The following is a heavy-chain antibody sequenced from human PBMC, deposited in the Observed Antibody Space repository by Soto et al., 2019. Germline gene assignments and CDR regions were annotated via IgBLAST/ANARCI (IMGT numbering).Heavy chain of an antibody. CDR1: GFTFDDYA. CDR3: AKDIISGSGWYSGWFDP. CDR2: ISWNSGSI. V-gene: IGHV3-9*01. Sequence: EVQLVASGGGLVQPGRSLRLSCAASGFTFDDYAMHWVRQAPGKGLEWVSGISWNSGSIGYADSVKGRFTISRDNAKNSLYLQMNSLRAEDTALYYCAKDIISGSGWYSGWFDPWGQGTLVTVSS. D-gene: IGHD6-19*01. J-gene: IGHJ5*02.